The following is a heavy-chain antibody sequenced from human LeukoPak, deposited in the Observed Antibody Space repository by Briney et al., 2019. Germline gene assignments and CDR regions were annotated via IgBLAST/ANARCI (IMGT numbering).Heavy chain of an antibody. CDR2: IKQDGSVK. V-gene: IGHV3-7*03. Sequence: GGSLRLSCAASGFTFSGYWMMWVRQTPGKGLEWVANIKQDGSVKQYVDSVKGRFTISRDNAKNSLYLQMDSLRAEDTAVYYCAKVRAPFGEPLHYFDYWGQGTLVTVSS. J-gene: IGHJ4*02. CDR1: GFTFSGYW. CDR3: AKVRAPFGEPLHYFDY. D-gene: IGHD3-10*01.